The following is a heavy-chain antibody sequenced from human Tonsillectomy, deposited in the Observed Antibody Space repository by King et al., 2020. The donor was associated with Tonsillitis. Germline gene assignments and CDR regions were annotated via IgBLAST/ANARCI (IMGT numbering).Heavy chain of an antibody. Sequence: DVQLVESGGGSVQPGGSLRLSCAASGVTFSTYVMSWVRQAPGKGLEWVSTVKGSGLNTYYADSVKGRFTISRDNSYNTLFLQMSSLRAEDAAVYYCAKDRGDGSGYPLFDSWGQGTLVTVSS. CDR2: VKGSGLNT. D-gene: IGHD3-3*01. V-gene: IGHV3-23*04. CDR1: GVTFSTYV. J-gene: IGHJ4*02. CDR3: AKDRGDGSGYPLFDS.